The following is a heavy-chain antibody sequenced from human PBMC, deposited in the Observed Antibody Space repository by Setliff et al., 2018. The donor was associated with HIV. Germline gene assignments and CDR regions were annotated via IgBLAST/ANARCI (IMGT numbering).Heavy chain of an antibody. CDR3: ARYNWNPLGYRFDY. D-gene: IGHD1-20*01. CDR2: INRDGTEK. CDR1: GFTFSNYW. J-gene: IGHJ4*02. V-gene: IGHV3-7*03. Sequence: GGSLRLSCAASGFTFSNYWMTWVRQAPGKGLEWVAQINRDGTEKYYVDSVKGRFTISRDNAKNSLYLQMNSLRAEDTAVYYCARYNWNPLGYRFDYWGQGTLVTAPQ.